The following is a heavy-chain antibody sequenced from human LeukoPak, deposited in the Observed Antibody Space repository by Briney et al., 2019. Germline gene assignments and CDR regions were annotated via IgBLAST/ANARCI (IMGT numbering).Heavy chain of an antibody. CDR2: IYTSGST. V-gene: IGHV4-61*02. D-gene: IGHD5-24*01. CDR3: AREVGERWLQPLNDAFDI. Sequence: PSETLSLTCTVSGGSISSGSYYWSWIRQPAGKGLEWIGRIYTSGSTNYNPSLKSQVTISVDTSKNQFSLKLSSVTAADTAVYYCAREVGERWLQPLNDAFDIWGQGTMVTVSS. CDR1: GGSISSGSYY. J-gene: IGHJ3*02.